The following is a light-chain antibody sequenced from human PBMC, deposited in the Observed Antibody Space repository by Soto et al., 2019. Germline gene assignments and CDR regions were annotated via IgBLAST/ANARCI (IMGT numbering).Light chain of an antibody. CDR1: AGAVTSAYY. CDR2: STS. V-gene: IGLV7-43*01. J-gene: IGLJ2*01. CDR3: LLYYGGAQVL. Sequence: QTVVTQEPSLTVSPGGTVTLTCASSAGAVTSAYYTNWLQQKPGQAPRALIYSTSEKHSWTPARFSGSLLGGKAALTLSAAKPEDEDDYYCLLYYGGAQVLFGGGTKLTVL.